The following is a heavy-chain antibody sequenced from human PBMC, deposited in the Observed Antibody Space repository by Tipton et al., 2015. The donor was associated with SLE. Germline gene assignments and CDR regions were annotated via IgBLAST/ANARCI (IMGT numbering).Heavy chain of an antibody. Sequence: QLVQSGAEVKKPGASVKVSCKASGYTFTSYGISWVRQAPGQGLEWMGWISAYNGNTNYAQKLQGRVTMTTDTSTSTAYTELRSLRSDDTAVYYCAVASGYQYHDAFDIWGQGTMVTVSS. V-gene: IGHV1-18*01. D-gene: IGHD3-3*01. CDR2: ISAYNGNT. CDR1: GYTFTSYG. CDR3: AVASGYQYHDAFDI. J-gene: IGHJ3*02.